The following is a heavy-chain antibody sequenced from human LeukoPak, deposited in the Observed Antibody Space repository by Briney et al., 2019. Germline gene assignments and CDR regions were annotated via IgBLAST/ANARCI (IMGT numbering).Heavy chain of an antibody. CDR2: IYYSGST. CDR3: ARGGGTLHYMDV. V-gene: IGHV4-59*12. Sequence: SETLSLTCTVSGGSISSYYWSWIRQPPGKGLEWIGYIYYSGSTNYNPSLKSRVTISVDTSKNQFSLKLTSVTAADTAVYCARGGGTLHYMDVWGKGTTVTISS. J-gene: IGHJ6*03. D-gene: IGHD3-16*01. CDR1: GGSISSYY.